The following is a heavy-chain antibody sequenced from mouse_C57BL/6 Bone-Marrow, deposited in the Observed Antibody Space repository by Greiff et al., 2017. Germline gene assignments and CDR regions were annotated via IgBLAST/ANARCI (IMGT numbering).Heavy chain of an antibody. J-gene: IGHJ1*03. CDR3: SYSNYRYFDV. Sequence: QVQLQQSGAELARPGASVKMSCKASGYTFTSYTMHWVKQRPGQGLEWIGYINPSSGYTKYNQKFKDKATLTADKSSSTAYMQLSSLTSEDSAVYYCSYSNYRYFDVWGTGTTVTVSS. V-gene: IGHV1-4*01. CDR2: INPSSGYT. CDR1: GYTFTSYT. D-gene: IGHD2-5*01.